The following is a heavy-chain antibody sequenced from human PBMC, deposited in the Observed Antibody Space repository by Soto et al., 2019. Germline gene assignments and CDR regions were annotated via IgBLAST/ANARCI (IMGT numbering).Heavy chain of an antibody. CDR2: IYSGGST. CDR3: AREEKGQMDY. Sequence: EVQLVETGGGLIQPGGSLRLSCAASGFTVSSNYMSWVRQAPGKGLEWVSVIYSGGSTYYADSVKGRFTISRDNSKNTLHLQMNSLRTEDTAVYYCAREEKGQMDYWGQGTLVTVSS. V-gene: IGHV3-53*02. J-gene: IGHJ4*02. CDR1: GFTVSSNY.